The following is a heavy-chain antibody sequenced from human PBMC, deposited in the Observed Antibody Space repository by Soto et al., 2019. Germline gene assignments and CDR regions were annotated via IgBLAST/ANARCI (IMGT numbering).Heavy chain of an antibody. CDR1: GYTFTRYD. D-gene: IGHD3-22*01. CDR2: MNPNSGNT. CDR3: ARGDYDSSGYYYVKWFDP. Sequence: QVQLVQSGAEVKKPGASVKVSCEASGYTFTRYDINWVRQATGQGLEWMGWMNPNSGNTGYAQKFQGRVAMTRNTSITTAYMELSSLTSEDTAVYYCARGDYDSSGYYYVKWFDPWGQGTLVTVSS. V-gene: IGHV1-8*01. J-gene: IGHJ5*02.